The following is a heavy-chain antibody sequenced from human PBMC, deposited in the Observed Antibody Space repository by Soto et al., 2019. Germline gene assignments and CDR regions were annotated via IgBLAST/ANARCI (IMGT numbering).Heavy chain of an antibody. CDR2: IYYSGST. V-gene: IGHV4-39*01. Sequence: PSETLSLTCTVSGGSISSSSHYWGWIRQPPGKGLEWIGSIYYSGSTYYNPSLKSRVTISVDTSKNQFSLKLSSVTAADTAVYYCARHPYSSSWNYYGMDVWGQGTTVTVSS. CDR3: ARHPYSSSWNYYGMDV. CDR1: GGSISSSSHY. J-gene: IGHJ6*02. D-gene: IGHD6-13*01.